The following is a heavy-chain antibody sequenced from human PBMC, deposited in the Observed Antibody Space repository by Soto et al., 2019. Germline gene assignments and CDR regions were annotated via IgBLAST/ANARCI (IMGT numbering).Heavy chain of an antibody. D-gene: IGHD6-19*01. V-gene: IGHV3-30-3*01. CDR2: ISYDGSNK. CDR3: ARGGSRQWLVRGVLYYGMDV. J-gene: IGHJ6*02. CDR1: GFTFSSYA. Sequence: PGGSLRLSCAASGFTFSSYAMHWVRQAPGKGLEWVAVISYDGSNKYYADSVKGRFTISRDNSKNTLYLQMNSLRAEDTAVYYCARGGSRQWLVRGVLYYGMDVWGQGTTVTVSS.